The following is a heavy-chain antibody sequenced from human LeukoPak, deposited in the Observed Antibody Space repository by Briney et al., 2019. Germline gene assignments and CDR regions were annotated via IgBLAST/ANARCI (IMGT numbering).Heavy chain of an antibody. CDR3: ARGTLSGWYSYYYYMDV. V-gene: IGHV1-2*02. CDR1: GYTFTGYY. Sequence: ASVKVSCKASGYTFTGYYMHWVRQAPGQGLEWMGWINPNSGGTNYAQKFQGRVTMTRDTSISTAYMELSRLRSDDTAVYYCARGTLSGWYSYYYYMDVWGKGTTVTVSS. D-gene: IGHD6-19*01. J-gene: IGHJ6*03. CDR2: INPNSGGT.